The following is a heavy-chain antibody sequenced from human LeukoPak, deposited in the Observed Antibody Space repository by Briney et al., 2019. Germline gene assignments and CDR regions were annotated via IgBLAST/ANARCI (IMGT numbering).Heavy chain of an antibody. V-gene: IGHV1-2*02. CDR1: GYTFTSNY. D-gene: IGHD6-13*01. CDR2: INPNSGGT. CDR3: ARARSAVAAAPVGY. Sequence: ASVKVSCKAFGYTFTSNYMHWVRQAPGQGLEWMGWINPNSGGTNYAQKFQGRVTMTRDTSISTAYMELSRLRSDDTAVYYCARARSAVAAAPVGYWGQGTLVTVSS. J-gene: IGHJ4*02.